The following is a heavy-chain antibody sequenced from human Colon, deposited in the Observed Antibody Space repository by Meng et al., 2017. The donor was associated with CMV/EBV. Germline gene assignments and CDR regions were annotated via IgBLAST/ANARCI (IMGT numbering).Heavy chain of an antibody. CDR3: HAFGGYSY. V-gene: IGHV3-30*09. D-gene: IGHD3-16*01. CDR1: GFTFSSYA. Sequence: GESLKISCGVSGFTFSSYAMHWVRQAPGKGLEWVAVISGDGNNKYYADSVRGRFAVSRDNANNRLYLQMSNLRAEDTAMYFCHAFGGYSYWGQGTLVTVSS. J-gene: IGHJ4*02. CDR2: ISGDGNNK.